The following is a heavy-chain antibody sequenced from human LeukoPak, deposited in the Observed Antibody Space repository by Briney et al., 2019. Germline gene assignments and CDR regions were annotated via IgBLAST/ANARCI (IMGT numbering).Heavy chain of an antibody. D-gene: IGHD2-2*01. CDR1: GYSITSGYN. J-gene: IGHJ4*02. CDR3: VRYCSSTTCYARAVDY. V-gene: IGHV4-38-2*02. Sequence: PSETLSLTCTVSGYSITSGYNWAWIRQPPGKVLEWIGSIYHSGSAYYNPSLKSRVTISVDTSKNQFSLKLSSVTAADTAVYYCVRYCSSTTCYARAVDYWGQGTLVTVSS. CDR2: IYHSGSA.